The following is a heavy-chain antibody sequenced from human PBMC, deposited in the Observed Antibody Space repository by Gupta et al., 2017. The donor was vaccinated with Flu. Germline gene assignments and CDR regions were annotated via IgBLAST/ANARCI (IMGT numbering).Heavy chain of an antibody. CDR3: ARGSLAVGHDY. D-gene: IGHD6-19*01. Sequence: EVQLVESGGGLVQPGGSLRLSCAASGFPVSSSYMSWVRQAPGKGLEWVSVIYSGGSTYYADPVKGRFTISRHNSKNTLYLQMNSLRAEDTAVYYCARGSLAVGHDYWGQGTLVTVSS. CDR2: IYSGGST. CDR1: GFPVSSSY. J-gene: IGHJ4*02. V-gene: IGHV3-53*04.